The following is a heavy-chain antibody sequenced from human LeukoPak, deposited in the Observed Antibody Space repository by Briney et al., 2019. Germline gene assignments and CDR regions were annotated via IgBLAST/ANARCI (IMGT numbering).Heavy chain of an antibody. V-gene: IGHV4-59*01. Sequence: SETLSLTCTVSGGSISSYYWSWIRQPPGKGLEWIGYIYYSGSTNYNPSLKSRVTISVDTSKNQFSLKLSSVTAADTAVYYCARSLLAARHMDVWGKGTTVTISS. J-gene: IGHJ6*03. CDR3: ARSLLAARHMDV. D-gene: IGHD6-6*01. CDR1: GGSISSYY. CDR2: IYYSGST.